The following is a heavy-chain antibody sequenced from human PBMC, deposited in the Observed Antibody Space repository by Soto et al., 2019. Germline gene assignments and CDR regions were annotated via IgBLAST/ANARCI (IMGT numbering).Heavy chain of an antibody. Sequence: SGPTLVNPTETLTLTCTVSGFSLTTGKMGVSWIRQPPGKALEWLAHIFSDNERSYSTSLQGRLTISKDTSGSQVVLSMTNVDPVDTATYYCARMNVDSYQFYYAMDVCGQGTTVTVSS. J-gene: IGHJ6*02. CDR1: GFSLTTGKMG. D-gene: IGHD4-17*01. V-gene: IGHV2-26*01. CDR2: IFSDNER. CDR3: ARMNVDSYQFYYAMDV.